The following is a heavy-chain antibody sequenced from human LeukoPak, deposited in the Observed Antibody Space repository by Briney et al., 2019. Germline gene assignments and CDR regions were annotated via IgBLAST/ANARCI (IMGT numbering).Heavy chain of an antibody. CDR3: ARQVIFDY. CDR1: GFTFGSYW. D-gene: IGHD3-9*01. CDR2: ISGSGGST. J-gene: IGHJ4*02. V-gene: IGHV3-23*01. Sequence: PGGSLRLSCAASGFTFGSYWMSWVRQAPGKGLEWVSAISGSGGSTYYADSVKGRFTISRDNPKNTLYLQMNSLRAEDTAVYYCARQVIFDYWGQGTLVTVSS.